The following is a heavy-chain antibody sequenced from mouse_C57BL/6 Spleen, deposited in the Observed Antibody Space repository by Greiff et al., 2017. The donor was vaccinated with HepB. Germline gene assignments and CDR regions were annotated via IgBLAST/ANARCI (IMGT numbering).Heavy chain of an antibody. Sequence: EVKLMESGGGLGKPGGSLKLSCAASGFTFSSYAMSWVRQTPEKRLEWVATISDGGSYTYYPDNVKGRFTISRDNAKNNLYLQMSHLKSEDTAMYYCARDRDYYGSSSLFDYWGQGTTLTVSS. CDR2: ISDGGSYT. CDR1: GFTFSSYA. CDR3: ARDRDYYGSSSLFDY. V-gene: IGHV5-4*01. J-gene: IGHJ2*01. D-gene: IGHD1-1*01.